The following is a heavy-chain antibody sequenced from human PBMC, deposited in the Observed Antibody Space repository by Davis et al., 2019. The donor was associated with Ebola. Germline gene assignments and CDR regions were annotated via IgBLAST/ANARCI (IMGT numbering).Heavy chain of an antibody. CDR2: IIPIFGTA. D-gene: IGHD3-22*01. Sequence: KVSCKASGGTFSSYAISWVRQAPGQGLEWMGGIIPIFGTANYAQKFQGRVTITADESTSTAYMELSSLRSEDTAVYYCASFPLYYYGSSGSEAWGQGTLVTVSS. CDR1: GGTFSSYA. V-gene: IGHV1-69*01. CDR3: ASFPLYYYGSSGSEA. J-gene: IGHJ5*02.